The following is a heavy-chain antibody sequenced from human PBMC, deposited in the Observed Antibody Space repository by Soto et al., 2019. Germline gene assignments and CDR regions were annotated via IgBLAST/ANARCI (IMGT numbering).Heavy chain of an antibody. D-gene: IGHD6-19*01. CDR2: IYHRGST. J-gene: IGHJ5*02. V-gene: IGHV4-4*02. Sequence: QVQLQASGPGLVKPSGTLSLPCAVSSGSISSSNWWSWVRQPPGKGLEWIGEIYHRGSTNYNPSLTSRVTISVDKSKNQFSLKLSSVTAADTAVYYCAREVAVAGTLWFDPGGQGTLVTVS. CDR1: SGSISSSNW. CDR3: AREVAVAGTLWFDP.